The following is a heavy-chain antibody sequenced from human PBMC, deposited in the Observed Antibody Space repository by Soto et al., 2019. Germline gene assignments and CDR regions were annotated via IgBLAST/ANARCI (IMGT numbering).Heavy chain of an antibody. Sequence: SETLSLTCPVSGGYISSGDYYWSWIRQPPGKGLEWIGYIYYSGSTYYNPSLKSRVTISVDTSKNQFSLKLSSVTAADTAVYYCARFRRRLANSYYYYYGMDVWGQGTTVTVSS. CDR1: GGYISSGDYY. J-gene: IGHJ6*02. CDR2: IYYSGST. CDR3: ARFRRRLANSYYYYYGMDV. V-gene: IGHV4-30-4*01. D-gene: IGHD2-8*01.